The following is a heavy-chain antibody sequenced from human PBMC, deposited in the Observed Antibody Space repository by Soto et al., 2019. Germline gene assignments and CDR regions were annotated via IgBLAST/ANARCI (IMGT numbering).Heavy chain of an antibody. Sequence: PSETLSLTCAVYGGSFSGYYWSWIRQPPGKGLEWIGEINHSGSTNYNPSLKSRVTISVDTSKNQFSLKLSSVTAADTAVYYCARIPEANYYYYMDVWGKGTTVTVSS. CDR3: ARIPEANYYYYMDV. V-gene: IGHV4-34*01. CDR2: INHSGST. J-gene: IGHJ6*03. D-gene: IGHD2-21*01. CDR1: GGSFSGYY.